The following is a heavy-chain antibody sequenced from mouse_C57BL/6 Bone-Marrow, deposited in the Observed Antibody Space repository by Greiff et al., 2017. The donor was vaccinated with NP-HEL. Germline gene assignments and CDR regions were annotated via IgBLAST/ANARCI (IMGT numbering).Heavy chain of an antibody. D-gene: IGHD1-1*01. CDR1: GYAFSSSW. CDR3: ARYYGGSYYFDC. V-gene: IGHV1-80*01. CDR2: IYPGDGDT. Sequence: VQLVQPGAELVKPGASVKISCKASGYAFSSSWMNWVKQRPGKGLEWIGQIYPGDGDTNYNGKFKGKATLTADTSSSTAYMQLSSLTSEDSAVYFCARYYGGSYYFDCGGRGNSLTV. J-gene: IGHJ2*03.